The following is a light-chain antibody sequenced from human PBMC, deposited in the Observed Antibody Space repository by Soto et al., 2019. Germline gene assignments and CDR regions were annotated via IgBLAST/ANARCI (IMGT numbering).Light chain of an antibody. CDR2: GTS. J-gene: IGKJ1*01. CDR3: QQYGTSPWT. V-gene: IGKV3-20*01. Sequence: EIVMTQSPATLSVSPGERVTLSCRASQSVSSTYLAWYQQKPGQAPRLLLYGTSSRATGIPDRFSGSVSGTDFTLTISRLEPEDFAVYYCQQYGTSPWTFGQGTKVDIK. CDR1: QSVSSTY.